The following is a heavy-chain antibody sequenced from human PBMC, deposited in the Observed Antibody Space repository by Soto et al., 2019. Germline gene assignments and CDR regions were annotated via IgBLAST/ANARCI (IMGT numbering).Heavy chain of an antibody. V-gene: IGHV3-23*01. CDR3: ARDGATIFGVVIPMDV. CDR2: ISGSGGST. Sequence: GGSLRLSCAASGFTFSSYAMSWVRQAPGKGLEWVSAISGSGGSTYYADSVKGRFTISRDNSKNTLYLQMNSLRAEDTAVYYCARDGATIFGVVIPMDVWGQGTTVTVSS. D-gene: IGHD3-3*01. CDR1: GFTFSSYA. J-gene: IGHJ6*02.